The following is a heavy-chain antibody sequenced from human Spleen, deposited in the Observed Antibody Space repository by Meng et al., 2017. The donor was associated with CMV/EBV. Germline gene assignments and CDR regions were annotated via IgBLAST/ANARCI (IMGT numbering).Heavy chain of an antibody. J-gene: IGHJ6*02. CDR3: ARLFHTTLGTNYYYGMDV. D-gene: IGHD3-3*01. CDR2: ISAYNGNT. V-gene: IGHV1-18*01. Sequence: ASVKVSCKASGYTFTSYGISWVRQAPGQGLEWMGWISAYNGNTNYAQKLQGRVTMTTDTSTSTAYMELRRLRSDDTAVFFCARLFHTTLGTNYYYGMDVWGQGTTVTVSS. CDR1: GYTFTSYG.